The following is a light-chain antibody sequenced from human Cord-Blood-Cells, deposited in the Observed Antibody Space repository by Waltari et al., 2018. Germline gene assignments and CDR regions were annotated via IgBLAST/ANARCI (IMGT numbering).Light chain of an antibody. Sequence: QSVLTQPPSVSAAPGQKVTISCSGSSSNIGNNYVSWYQQLPGTAPKLLIYENNKRPSGIPDRFSGSKSGTSATLGITGIQTGDEADYYCGTWDSSLSAGVVFGGGTKLTVL. V-gene: IGLV1-51*02. CDR3: GTWDSSLSAGVV. J-gene: IGLJ2*01. CDR2: ENN. CDR1: SSNIGNNY.